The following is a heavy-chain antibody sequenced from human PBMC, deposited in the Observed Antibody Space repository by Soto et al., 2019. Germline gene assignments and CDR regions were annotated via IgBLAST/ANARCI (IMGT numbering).Heavy chain of an antibody. D-gene: IGHD5-12*01. CDR1: GFTFSSYG. CDR2: ISYDGSNK. J-gene: IGHJ4*02. Sequence: GGSLRLSCAASGFTFSSYGMHWVRQAPGKGLEWVAVISYDGSNKYYADSVKGRFTISRDNSKNTLYLQMNSLRAEDTAVYYCAKDRRLRRRDGYNYFDYWGQGTLVTVSS. V-gene: IGHV3-30*18. CDR3: AKDRRLRRRDGYNYFDY.